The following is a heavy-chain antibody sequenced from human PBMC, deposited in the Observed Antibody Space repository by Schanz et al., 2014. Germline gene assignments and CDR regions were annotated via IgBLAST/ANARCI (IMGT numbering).Heavy chain of an antibody. V-gene: IGHV3-30-3*01. J-gene: IGHJ4*02. CDR1: GFTFRNYA. D-gene: IGHD6-25*01. CDR3: ARARRGYETFDY. Sequence: RLSCAASGFTFRNYAMHWVRQAPDKGLEWVAVISYDGNKKYYIESVEGRFTVSRDNAKNTLYLLMNTRRREDTAVYYCARARRGYETFDYWGQGTLIAVSP. CDR2: ISYDGNKK.